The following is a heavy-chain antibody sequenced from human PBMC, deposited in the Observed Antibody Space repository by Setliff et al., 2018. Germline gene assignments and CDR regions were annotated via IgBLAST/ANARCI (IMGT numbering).Heavy chain of an antibody. CDR2: IKKDGSIK. J-gene: IGHJ4*02. CDR3: SRDLQGSGDYVVDY. Sequence: TGGSLRLSCAASGFTFSGSAMHWVRQASGKGLEWVANIKKDGSIKYYLDSVRGRFTISRDNAENSLTPQMNSLRVEDTAVYYCSRDLQGSGDYVVDYWGQGTLVTVSS. V-gene: IGHV3-7*01. D-gene: IGHD4-17*01. CDR1: GFTFSGSA.